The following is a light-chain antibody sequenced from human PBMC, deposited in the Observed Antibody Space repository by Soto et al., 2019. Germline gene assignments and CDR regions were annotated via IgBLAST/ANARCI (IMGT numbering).Light chain of an antibody. CDR2: AAS. CDR3: QQYGTSSLT. J-gene: IGKJ1*01. V-gene: IGKV3-20*01. Sequence: EIVFTQSPGTLSLSPGERATLSCRASQSVNSNSLAWYQQKPGQAPKLLIYAASSRFGGIPDKYSGSGSGTDFTLTISRLEPEDFAVYYCQQYGTSSLTFGQGTKVEIK. CDR1: QSVNSNS.